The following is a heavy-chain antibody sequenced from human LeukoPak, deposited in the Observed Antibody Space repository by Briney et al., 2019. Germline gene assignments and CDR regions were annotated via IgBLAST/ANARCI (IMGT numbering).Heavy chain of an antibody. Sequence: GGSLRLSCAASGFTFSSYAMHWVRQAPGKGLEYVSAISSNGGSTYYANSVKGRFTISRDNSKNTLYLQMGSLRAEDMAVYYCARVEAVAGTVDYWGQGTLVTVSS. V-gene: IGHV3-64*01. J-gene: IGHJ4*02. CDR2: ISSNGGST. D-gene: IGHD6-19*01. CDR3: ARVEAVAGTVDY. CDR1: GFTFSSYA.